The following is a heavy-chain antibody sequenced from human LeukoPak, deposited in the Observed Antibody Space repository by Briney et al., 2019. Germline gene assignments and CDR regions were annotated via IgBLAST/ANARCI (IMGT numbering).Heavy chain of an antibody. D-gene: IGHD2-2*01. CDR3: ARLGGYCSSTSCYFDY. V-gene: IGHV4-38-2*01. CDR1: GYSISSGYY. CDR2: IYHSGST. J-gene: IGHJ4*02. Sequence: SETLSLTCAVSGYSISSGYYWGWIRQPPGKGLEWIGSIYHSGSTYYNPSLKSRATISVDTSKNQFSLKLSSVTAADTAVYYCARLGGYCSSTSCYFDYWGQGTLVTVSP.